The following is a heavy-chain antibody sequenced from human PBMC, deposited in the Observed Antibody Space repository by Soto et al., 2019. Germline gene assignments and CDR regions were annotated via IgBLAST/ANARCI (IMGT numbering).Heavy chain of an antibody. D-gene: IGHD1-1*01. Sequence: GGSLRLSCAASGFTFSDHYMSWIRQAPGKGLEWIGYSSNSGPFTRYADSVKGRFSISRDNAKDSLYLQINSLRGDDTATYFCVRSGDNYNLLDYWGQGTPVTVSS. V-gene: IGHV3-11*06. CDR2: SSNSGPFT. J-gene: IGHJ4*02. CDR1: GFTFSDHY. CDR3: VRSGDNYNLLDY.